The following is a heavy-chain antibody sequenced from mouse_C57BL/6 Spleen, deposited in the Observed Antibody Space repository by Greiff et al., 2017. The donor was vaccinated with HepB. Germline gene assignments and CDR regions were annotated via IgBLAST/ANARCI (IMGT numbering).Heavy chain of an antibody. CDR1: GFTFSSYG. Sequence: DVHLVESGGDLVKPGGSLKLSCAASGFTFSSYGMSWVRQTPDKRLEWVATISSGGSYTYYPDSVKGRFTISRDNAKNTLYLQMSSLKSEDTAMYYCARRYYYDPYYAMDYWGQGTSVTVSS. V-gene: IGHV5-6*01. J-gene: IGHJ4*01. CDR2: ISSGGSYT. CDR3: ARRYYYDPYYAMDY. D-gene: IGHD2-4*01.